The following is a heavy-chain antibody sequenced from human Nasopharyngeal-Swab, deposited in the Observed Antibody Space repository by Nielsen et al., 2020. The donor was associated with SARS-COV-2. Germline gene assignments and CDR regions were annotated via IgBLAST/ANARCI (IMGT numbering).Heavy chain of an antibody. J-gene: IGHJ6*02. CDR3: TTDPGQQLVVFENYYYYYGMDV. D-gene: IGHD6-13*01. CDR2: IKSKTDGGTT. V-gene: IGHV3-15*01. CDR1: GFTFSNAW. Sequence: GESLKISCAASGFTFSNAWMSWVRQAPGKGLEWVGRIKSKTDGGTTDYAAPVKGRFTISRDDSKNTLYLQMNSLKTEDTAVYYCTTDPGQQLVVFENYYYYYGMDVWGQGTTVTVSS.